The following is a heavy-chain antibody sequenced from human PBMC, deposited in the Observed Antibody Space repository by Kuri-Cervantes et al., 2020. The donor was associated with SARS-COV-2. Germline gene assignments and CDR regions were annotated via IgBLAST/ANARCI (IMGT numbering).Heavy chain of an antibody. CDR2: IWYDGSNK. D-gene: IGHD5-18*01. CDR1: GFTFSSYG. J-gene: IGHJ6*02. Sequence: GESLKISCAASGFTFSSYGMHWVRQAPGKGLEWVAVIWYDGSNKYYADSVKGRFTISRDNSKNTLYLQMSSLRAEDTAVYYCARIPYSYGSPFDYYGMDVWGQGTTVTVSS. CDR3: ARIPYSYGSPFDYYGMDV. V-gene: IGHV3-33*01.